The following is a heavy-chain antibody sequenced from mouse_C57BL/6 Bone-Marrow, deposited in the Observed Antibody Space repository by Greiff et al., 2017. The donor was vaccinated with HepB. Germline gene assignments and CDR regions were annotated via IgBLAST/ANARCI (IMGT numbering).Heavy chain of an antibody. CDR1: GYTFTDYE. V-gene: IGHV1-15*01. D-gene: IGHD2-1*01. Sequence: QVQLQQSGAELVRPGASVTLSCKASGYTFTDYEMHWVKQTPVHGLEWIGAIYPETGGTAYNQKFKGKAILTADKSSSTAYMELRSLTSEDSAVYYCTRWLLWYPFDYWGQGTTLTVSS. CDR3: TRWLLWYPFDY. CDR2: IYPETGGT. J-gene: IGHJ2*01.